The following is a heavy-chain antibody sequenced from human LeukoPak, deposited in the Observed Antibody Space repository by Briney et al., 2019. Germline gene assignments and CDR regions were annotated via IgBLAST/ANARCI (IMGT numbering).Heavy chain of an antibody. CDR1: GGSISSGSYY. D-gene: IGHD3-3*01. CDR3: ARVSFWSGYRDY. Sequence: PSQTLSLTCTVSGGSISSGSYYWSWIRQPAGKGLEWIGRIYTSGSTYYNPSLKSRVTISVDTSKNQFSLKLSSVTAADTAVYSCARVSFWSGYRDYWGQGTLVTVSS. J-gene: IGHJ4*02. CDR2: IYTSGST. V-gene: IGHV4-61*02.